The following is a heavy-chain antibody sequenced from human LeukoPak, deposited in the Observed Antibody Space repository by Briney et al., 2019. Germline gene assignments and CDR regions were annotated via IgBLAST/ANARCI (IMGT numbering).Heavy chain of an antibody. Sequence: SETLSLTCAVYGGSFSGYYWSWIRQPPGKGLEWIGEINHSGSTNYNPSLKSRVTISVDTSKNQFSLKLSSVTAADTAVYYCAVDDYGDVMFDYWGQGTLVTVSS. D-gene: IGHD4-17*01. CDR3: AVDDYGDVMFDY. CDR2: INHSGST. V-gene: IGHV4-34*01. CDR1: GGSFSGYY. J-gene: IGHJ4*02.